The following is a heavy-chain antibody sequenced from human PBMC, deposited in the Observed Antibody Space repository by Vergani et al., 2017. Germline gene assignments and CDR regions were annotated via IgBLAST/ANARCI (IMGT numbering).Heavy chain of an antibody. CDR2: IIPIFGTA. D-gene: IGHD1-1*01. J-gene: IGHJ6*03. V-gene: IGHV1-69*01. Sequence: QVPLVQSGAEVKKPGSSVKVSCKASGGTFSSYAISWVRQAPGQGLEWMGGIIPIFGTANYAQKFQGRDTITADESTSTAYMELSSLRSEDTAVYYCAGGYNWNDVGDYNYMDVWGKGTTVTVSS. CDR1: GGTFSSYA. CDR3: AGGYNWNDVGDYNYMDV.